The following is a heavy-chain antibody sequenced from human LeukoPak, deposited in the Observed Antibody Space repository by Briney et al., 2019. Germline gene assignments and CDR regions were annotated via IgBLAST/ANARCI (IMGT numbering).Heavy chain of an antibody. J-gene: IGHJ4*02. CDR1: GFTFSSYS. CDR3: ARVGCSGGTCYDY. V-gene: IGHV3-21*01. Sequence: GGSLRLSCAASGFTFSSYSMYCVRQAPGKGLEWVSFISSGSNYIYYIDSVKGRFTISRDNAKNSLYLQMNSLRVEDTAIYYCARVGCSGGTCYDYWGQGTLVTVSS. CDR2: ISSGSNYI. D-gene: IGHD2-15*01.